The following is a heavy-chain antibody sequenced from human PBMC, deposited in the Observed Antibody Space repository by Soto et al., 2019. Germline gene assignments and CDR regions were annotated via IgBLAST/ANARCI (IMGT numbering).Heavy chain of an antibody. V-gene: IGHV4-59*01. CDR3: ARNWFSVAGRFHFDY. CDR1: GGSINTYY. Sequence: SETLSRTYTVSGGSINTYYWSCIRQPPGKGLEWIGYVDYSGNSDSSPSLKSRVTISIDTSKKQVSLKLNSVTAADTAVYYCARNWFSVAGRFHFDYWGQGIPVTVSS. J-gene: IGHJ4*02. CDR2: VDYSGNS. D-gene: IGHD6-19*01.